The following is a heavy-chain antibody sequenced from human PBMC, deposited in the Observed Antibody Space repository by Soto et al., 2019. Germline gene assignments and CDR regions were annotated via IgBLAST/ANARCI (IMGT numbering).Heavy chain of an antibody. CDR1: GFTVSSNY. CDR3: AGSYSSGYYPTLDAFDI. V-gene: IGHV3-53*02. Sequence: EVQLVETGGGLIQRGGSLRLSCAASGFTVSSNYMSWVRQAPGKGMEWVSVIYSGGRTYYADSVKGRFTIPRDNSKNTLYLQMNSRRSDDTAVYYCAGSYSSGYYPTLDAFDIWGQGTMVTVSS. CDR2: IYSGGRT. D-gene: IGHD3-22*01. J-gene: IGHJ3*02.